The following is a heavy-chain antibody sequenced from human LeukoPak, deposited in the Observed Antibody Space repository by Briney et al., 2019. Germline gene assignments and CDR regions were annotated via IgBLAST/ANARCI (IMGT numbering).Heavy chain of an antibody. V-gene: IGHV4-34*01. CDR2: INHSGGT. CDR3: ARVEPYYFDY. CDR1: GGSFSGYY. Sequence: SETLSLTCAVYGGSFSGYYWNWIRQPPGKGREWIGEINHSGGTNYNSSLKSRVTISVDTSKNQFSLKLSSVTAADTAVYYCARVEPYYFDYWGQGTLVTVSS. J-gene: IGHJ4*02.